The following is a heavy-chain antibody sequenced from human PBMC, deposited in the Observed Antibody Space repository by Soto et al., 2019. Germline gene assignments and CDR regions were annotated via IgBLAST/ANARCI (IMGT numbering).Heavy chain of an antibody. D-gene: IGHD6-19*01. V-gene: IGHV3-30-3*01. CDR1: GFTFSSYA. CDR2: ISYDGSNK. J-gene: IGHJ6*02. CDR3: ARPLHSSGWYWYYYYGMDV. Sequence: QVQLVESGGGVVHPGRSLRLSCAASGFTFSSYAMHWVHQAPGKGLEWVAVISYDGSNKYYADSVKGRFTISRDNSMNTLDLQMNSLRAGITAVYYCARPLHSSGWYWYYYYGMDVWGQGTTVTVSS.